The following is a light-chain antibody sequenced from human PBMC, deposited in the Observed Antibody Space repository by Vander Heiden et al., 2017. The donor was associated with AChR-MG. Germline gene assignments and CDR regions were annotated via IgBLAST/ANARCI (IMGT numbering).Light chain of an antibody. Sequence: QSALTQPASVSGSPGQSITISCTGTSSDVGGWNSVSWYQHHSGKAPKLMIFDVRNRPSGISNRFSGSKSGNTASLTISGLQAEDEGDYYCSSYTTSRTVIFGGGTKLTVL. CDR2: DVR. CDR3: SSYTTSRTVI. J-gene: IGLJ2*01. V-gene: IGLV2-14*03. CDR1: SSDVGGWNS.